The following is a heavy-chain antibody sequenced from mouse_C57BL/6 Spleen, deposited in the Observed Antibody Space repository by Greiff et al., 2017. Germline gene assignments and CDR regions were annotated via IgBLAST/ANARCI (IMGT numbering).Heavy chain of an antibody. CDR2: IDPSDGYT. J-gene: IGHJ4*01. V-gene: IGHV1-69*01. D-gene: IGHD2-1*01. CDR1: GYTFTAYW. CDR3: AGVYYANYVSLDY. Sequence: VQLQQPGAELVMPGASVKLSCKASGYTFTAYWMHWVKQRPGQGLEWIGKIDPSDGYTNYNQKFKGKSTLTVDKSSSTAYLQLSSLTSEDSAVYDCAGVYYANYVSLDYWGQGTSVTVSS.